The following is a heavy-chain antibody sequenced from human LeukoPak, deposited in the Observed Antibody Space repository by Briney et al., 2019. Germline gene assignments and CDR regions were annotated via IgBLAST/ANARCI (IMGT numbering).Heavy chain of an antibody. D-gene: IGHD6-13*01. CDR3: VKDRDRIAGLIYFDY. V-gene: IGHV3-23*01. J-gene: IGHJ4*02. CDR2: ISGSGGST. CDR1: GFTFSSYA. Sequence: PGGSLRLSCAASGFTFSSYAMSWVRQAPGKGLEWVSAISGSGGSTYYADSVKGRFTISRDNSKNTLYLQMNSLRAEDTAVYYCVKDRDRIAGLIYFDYWGQGTLVTVSS.